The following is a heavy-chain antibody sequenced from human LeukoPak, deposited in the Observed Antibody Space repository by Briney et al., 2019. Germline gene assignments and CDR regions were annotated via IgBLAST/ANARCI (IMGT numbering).Heavy chain of an antibody. CDR1: GFTVSSNY. Sequence: GGSLRLSCAASGFTVSSNYMSWVRQAPGKGLEWVSVIYSGVSTYYADSVKGRFTISRDNSKNTLYLQMNSLRAEDTAVYYCARETSDGDFDYWGQGTLVTVSS. V-gene: IGHV3-53*01. CDR2: IYSGVST. J-gene: IGHJ4*02. CDR3: ARETSDGDFDY.